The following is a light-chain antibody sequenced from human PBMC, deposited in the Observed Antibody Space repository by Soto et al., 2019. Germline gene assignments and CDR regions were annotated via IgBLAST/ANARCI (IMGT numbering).Light chain of an antibody. V-gene: IGLV2-23*02. CDR2: NVT. CDR3: CSFVGVTNDV. J-gene: IGLJ1*01. Sequence: QSVLTHPASVSGSRGQSITISCSGNAVSYQLVSWYQQQPGKAPKLILYNVTRRPSGVSNRFSGFKSGTTASLKITGLQAEDEADYYCCSFVGVTNDVFGNGTKLTVL. CDR1: GNAVSYQL.